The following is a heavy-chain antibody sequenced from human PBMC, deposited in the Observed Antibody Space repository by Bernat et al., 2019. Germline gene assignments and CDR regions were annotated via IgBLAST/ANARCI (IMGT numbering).Heavy chain of an antibody. CDR2: VSGSGGST. CDR1: GFTFSSYA. V-gene: IGHV3-23*04. Sequence: EVQLVESGGGLVQPGGSLRLSCAASGFTFSSYAMSWVRQAPGKGLEWVSAVSGSGGSTNYADSVKGRFTISRDNSKNTLYSQMNSLRAEDTAVYYCARNSMYSGKNDLDIWGQGTMVTVSS. D-gene: IGHD2/OR15-2a*01. J-gene: IGHJ3*02. CDR3: ARNSMYSGKNDLDI.